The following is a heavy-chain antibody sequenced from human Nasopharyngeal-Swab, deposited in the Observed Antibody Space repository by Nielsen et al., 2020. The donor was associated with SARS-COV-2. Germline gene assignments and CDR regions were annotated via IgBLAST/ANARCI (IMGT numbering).Heavy chain of an antibody. D-gene: IGHD5-12*01. CDR1: GFIFSDYY. CDR2: ISNSGSSI. V-gene: IGHV3-11*04. CDR3: ARDMYSGYDSSYYYYGMDV. Sequence: GESLKISCAASGFIFSDYYMTWIRQAPGKGLEWISYISNSGSSIYYADSVRGRFTISRDNAKNSLYLQMNSLRAEDTAVYYCARDMYSGYDSSYYYYGMDVWGQGTTVTVSS. J-gene: IGHJ6*02.